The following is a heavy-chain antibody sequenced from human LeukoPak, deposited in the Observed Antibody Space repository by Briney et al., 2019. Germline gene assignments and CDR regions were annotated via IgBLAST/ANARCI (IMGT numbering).Heavy chain of an antibody. CDR2: ISSSSSTI. J-gene: IGHJ4*02. V-gene: IGHV3-48*01. CDR3: AREGVRGSSNHFDY. D-gene: IGHD1-26*01. Sequence: PGGSLRLSCAASGFTFSSYSMNWVRQAPGKGLEWVSYISSSSSTIYYADSVKGRFTISRDNAKNSLYLQMNSLRAEDTAVYYCAREGVRGSSNHFDYWGQGTLVTVSS. CDR1: GFTFSSYS.